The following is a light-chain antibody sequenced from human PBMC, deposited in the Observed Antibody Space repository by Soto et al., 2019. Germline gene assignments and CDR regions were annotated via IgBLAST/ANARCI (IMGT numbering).Light chain of an antibody. V-gene: IGKV1-39*01. Sequence: DIQMTQSPSSLSASVGDRVTITCRASQSISSYVNWYQQKPGKAPKLLIYAASSLQSGVPSRFSGSGSGTELTLTISSLQPEDFATYYCQQSYSTRWTFGQGTKVDIK. CDR1: QSISSY. J-gene: IGKJ1*01. CDR3: QQSYSTRWT. CDR2: AAS.